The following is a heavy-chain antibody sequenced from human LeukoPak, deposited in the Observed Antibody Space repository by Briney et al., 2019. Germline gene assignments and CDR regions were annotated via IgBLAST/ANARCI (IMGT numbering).Heavy chain of an antibody. CDR1: GFTFSSYS. CDR3: ARGDCTTTSCYLFDY. CDR2: ISSSSSTI. Sequence: PGGSLRLSCAASGFTFSSYSMSWVRQAPGKGLDWVSSISSSSSTIYYADSVKGRFTISRDNAKNLLYLQMNSLRAEDTALYYCARGDCTTTSCYLFDYWGQGTLVTVSS. V-gene: IGHV3-21*01. J-gene: IGHJ4*02. D-gene: IGHD2-2*01.